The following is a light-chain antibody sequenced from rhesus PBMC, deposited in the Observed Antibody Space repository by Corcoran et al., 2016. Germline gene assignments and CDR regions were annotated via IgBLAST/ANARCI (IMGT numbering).Light chain of an antibody. CDR1: QGISHY. V-gene: IGKV1S14*01. J-gene: IGKJ2*01. Sequence: DIQMTQSPSSLSASVGDTVTITCRASQGISHYLDWYQQKPGKAPKPLIYYASKWDRGVPSRFSGSGSGTVFNLTLSSLPPESFAIYYFQQQHSYPHSFGRGSKVEIQ. CDR2: YAS. CDR3: QQQHSYPHS.